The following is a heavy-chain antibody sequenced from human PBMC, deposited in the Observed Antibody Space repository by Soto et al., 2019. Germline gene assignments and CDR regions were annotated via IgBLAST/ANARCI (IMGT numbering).Heavy chain of an antibody. Sequence: QVQLVESGGGLVKPGGSLRLSCAASGFTFGDYYMSWIRQAPGKGLEWVSYISSSGSSTYYVDSVRGRFTISRDNAKNSLYPQMDRLGAEETAVYYCARAAAASRAAGYWGQGTLVTVSS. J-gene: IGHJ4*02. CDR1: GFTFGDYY. CDR2: ISSSGSST. D-gene: IGHD6-25*01. V-gene: IGHV3-11*01. CDR3: ARAAAASRAAGY.